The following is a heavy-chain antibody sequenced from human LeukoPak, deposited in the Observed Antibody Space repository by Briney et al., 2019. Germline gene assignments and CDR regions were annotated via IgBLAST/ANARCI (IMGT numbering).Heavy chain of an antibody. CDR2: INHSGST. Sequence: SETLSLTCTVSGASISSGSYYWRWIRQPAGKGLEWIGEINHSGSTNYNPSLKSRVTISVDTSKNQFSLKLSSVTAADTAVYYCARRRCSSTSCYAYRVVVNWFDPWGQGTLVTVSS. J-gene: IGHJ5*02. CDR1: GASISSGSYY. V-gene: IGHV4-61*10. D-gene: IGHD2-2*01. CDR3: ARRRCSSTSCYAYRVVVNWFDP.